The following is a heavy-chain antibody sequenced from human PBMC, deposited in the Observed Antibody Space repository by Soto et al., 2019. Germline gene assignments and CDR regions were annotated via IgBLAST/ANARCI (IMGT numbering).Heavy chain of an antibody. D-gene: IGHD2-15*01. CDR2: ISGSSRTI. CDR3: AREQVAPSPTHTFDY. V-gene: IGHV3-23*01. Sequence: EVQLLESGGDLVQPGGSLRLSCVASGFTFSNDAMSWVRQAPGKGLEWVSGISGSSRTIYYADSVKGRFITSRDNSQNTGYLQMNSLTVEDTAVYYCAREQVAPSPTHTFDYWGQGTLVTVSS. CDR1: GFTFSNDA. J-gene: IGHJ4*02.